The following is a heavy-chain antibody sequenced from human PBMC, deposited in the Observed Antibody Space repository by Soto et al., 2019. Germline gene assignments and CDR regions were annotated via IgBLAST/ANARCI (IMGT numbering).Heavy chain of an antibody. J-gene: IGHJ4*02. CDR1: GGSFSGYY. Sequence: QVQLQQWGAGLLKPSETLSLTCAVYGGSFSGYYWSWIRQPPGKGLEWIGEINHSGSTNYNPSLMSRVTISVDTSNNQFSLKLSSVTAADTAVYYCARGKGYYDSSGYFHFDYWGQGTLVTVSS. CDR3: ARGKGYYDSSGYFHFDY. D-gene: IGHD3-22*01. CDR2: INHSGST. V-gene: IGHV4-34*01.